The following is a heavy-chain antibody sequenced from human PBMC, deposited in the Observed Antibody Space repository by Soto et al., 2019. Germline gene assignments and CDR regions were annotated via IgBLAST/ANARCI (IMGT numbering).Heavy chain of an antibody. Sequence: ASVKVSCKASGYTFTSYAMHWVRQAPGQRLEWMGWINAGNGNTKYSQKFQGRVTMTRDTSTSTVYMELSSLRSEDTAVYYCATIMGITRLGMDVWGQGTTVTVSS. CDR2: INAGNGNT. CDR1: GYTFTSYA. CDR3: ATIMGITRLGMDV. V-gene: IGHV1-3*01. D-gene: IGHD1-20*01. J-gene: IGHJ6*02.